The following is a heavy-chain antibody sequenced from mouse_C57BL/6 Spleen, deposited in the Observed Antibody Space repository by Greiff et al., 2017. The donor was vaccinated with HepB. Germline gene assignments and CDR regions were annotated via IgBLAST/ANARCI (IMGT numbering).Heavy chain of an antibody. D-gene: IGHD1-1*01. Sequence: ESGPELVKPGASVKLSCKASGYTFTSYDINWVKQRPGQGLEWIGWIYPRDGSTKYNEKFKGKATLTVDTSSSTAYMELHSLTSEDSAVYFCARKGSITTVVAHWYFDVWGTGTTVTVSS. J-gene: IGHJ1*03. CDR3: ARKGSITTVVAHWYFDV. CDR2: IYPRDGST. CDR1: GYTFTSYD. V-gene: IGHV1-85*01.